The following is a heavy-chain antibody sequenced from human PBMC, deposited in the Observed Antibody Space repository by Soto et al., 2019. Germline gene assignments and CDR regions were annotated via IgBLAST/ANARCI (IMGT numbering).Heavy chain of an antibody. J-gene: IGHJ4*02. CDR1: GGSINNSSFY. CDR2: IYYSGSA. Sequence: QLQLQESGPGLVKPSETLSLTCTVSGGSINNSSFYWGWVRQPQGKRLEWIGSIYYSGSAYYNPSLKSRLTISVDTSKNQFSLNLSSVTAADTAVYFCARRPLVRGIIPYYFDSWGQGTLVTVSS. CDR3: ARRPLVRGIIPYYFDS. V-gene: IGHV4-39*01. D-gene: IGHD3-10*01.